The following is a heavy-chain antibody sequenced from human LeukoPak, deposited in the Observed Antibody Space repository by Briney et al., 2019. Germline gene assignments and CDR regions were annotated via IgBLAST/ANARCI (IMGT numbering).Heavy chain of an antibody. CDR2: INCNRGGT. D-gene: IGHD2-15*01. J-gene: IGHJ6*02. CDR1: GYTFTSYG. V-gene: IGHV1-2*02. CDR3: ARVVGSVRNYYYGMDV. Sequence: EASVKVSCKASGYTFTSYGISWVRQAPGQGLEWMGWINCNRGGTKDAQKFQGRVTMTRDTSISTAYMELSRLRSDDTAVYYCARVVGSVRNYYYGMDVWGQGTTVTVSS.